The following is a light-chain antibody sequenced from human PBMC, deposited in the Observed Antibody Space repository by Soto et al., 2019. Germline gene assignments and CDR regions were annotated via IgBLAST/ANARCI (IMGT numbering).Light chain of an antibody. CDR3: QQYGDSPFT. V-gene: IGKV3D-15*02. CDR2: AAS. J-gene: IGKJ3*01. Sequence: EIVMTQSPATLSVSPGERATLSCRASQSVSSNLAWYQQKPGQTPRLLIYAASTRASGIPDRFSGSGSGTEFALTISRLEPEDFALYYCQQYGDSPFTFGPGTRVDMK. CDR1: QSVSSN.